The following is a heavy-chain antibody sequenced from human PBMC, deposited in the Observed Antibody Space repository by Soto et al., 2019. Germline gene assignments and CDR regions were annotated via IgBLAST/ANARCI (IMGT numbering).Heavy chain of an antibody. CDR2: IRNKANSYST. CDR3: ARGRDSFDY. J-gene: IGHJ4*02. Sequence: HPGGSLRLSCAASGFTFSDHHMDWVRQAPGKGLEWIGRIRNKANSYSTVYAASVKGRFTISRDESQNSLYLQMNSLKTEDTAVYYCARGRDSFDYWGQGTLGTVSS. CDR1: GFTFSDHH. V-gene: IGHV3-72*01.